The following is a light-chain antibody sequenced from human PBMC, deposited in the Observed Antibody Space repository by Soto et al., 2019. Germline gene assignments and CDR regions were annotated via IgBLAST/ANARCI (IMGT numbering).Light chain of an antibody. CDR3: QQHSNWLLT. CDR1: QTVRNN. J-gene: IGKJ4*01. V-gene: IGKV3-11*01. Sequence: EIVLTQSPATLSLSPGERATLSCRASQTVRNNLAWYQQRPGQAPRLLIYDASSRATGIPARFSGSGSGTRFTLIISMLATEDFAVYFCQQHSNWLLTFGGGTKVEIK. CDR2: DAS.